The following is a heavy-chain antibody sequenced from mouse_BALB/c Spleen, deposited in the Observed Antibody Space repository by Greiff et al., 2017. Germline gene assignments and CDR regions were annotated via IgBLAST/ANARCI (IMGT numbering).Heavy chain of an antibody. J-gene: IGHJ4*01. D-gene: IGHD1-3*01. CDR2: ISSGGSYT. Sequence: EVQGVESGGDLVKPGGSLKLSCAASGFTFSSYGMSWVRQTPDKRLEWVATISSGGSYTYYPDSVKGRFTISRDNAKNTLYLQMSSLKSEDTAMYYCARRAGEWAMDYWGQGTSVTVSS. V-gene: IGHV5-6*01. CDR3: ARRAGEWAMDY. CDR1: GFTFSSYG.